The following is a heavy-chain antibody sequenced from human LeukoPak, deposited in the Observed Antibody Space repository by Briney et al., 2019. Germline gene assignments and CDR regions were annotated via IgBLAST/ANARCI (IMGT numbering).Heavy chain of an antibody. CDR3: ATEGGWQPTDYGDNVY. CDR2: ISPYKGDR. D-gene: IGHD4-17*01. J-gene: IGHJ4*02. V-gene: IGHV1-18*01. Sequence: GASVKVSCKASGSTFTNYGITWVRQAPGQGLEWMGWISPYKGDRNYAQSLQGRVTMTTDTSTSTAYMEVRSLRSDDTAVYYCATEGGWQPTDYGDNVYWGQGTLVTVSS. CDR1: GSTFTNYG.